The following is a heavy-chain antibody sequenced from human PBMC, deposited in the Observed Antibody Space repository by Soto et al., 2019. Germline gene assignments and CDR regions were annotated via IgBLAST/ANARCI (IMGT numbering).Heavy chain of an antibody. Sequence: QVQLVQSGAEVKKPGSSVKVSCKASGGTFSSYAISWVRQAPGQGLEWMGGIIPIFGTANYAQKFQGRVTITEDESTSTAYMELSSLRSEDTAVYYCARDFFSAGATSGKYFQHWGQGTLVTVSS. CDR2: IIPIFGTA. J-gene: IGHJ1*01. CDR3: ARDFFSAGATSGKYFQH. CDR1: GGTFSSYA. D-gene: IGHD1-26*01. V-gene: IGHV1-69*12.